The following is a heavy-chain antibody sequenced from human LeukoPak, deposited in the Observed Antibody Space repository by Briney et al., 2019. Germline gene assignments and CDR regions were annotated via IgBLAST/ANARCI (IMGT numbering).Heavy chain of an antibody. CDR1: SWSISSNNW. J-gene: IGHJ6*02. CDR3: ARCRMVRGRTGMDV. D-gene: IGHD3-10*01. Sequence: SSETLSLTCGVSSWSISSNNWWTWVRQPPGKGLEWIGEIDHSGRTNYNPSLKSRVNISVDKSKHQFSLRLTSVTAADTAVYYCARCRMVRGRTGMDVWGQGTTVTVS. V-gene: IGHV4-4*02. CDR2: IDHSGRT.